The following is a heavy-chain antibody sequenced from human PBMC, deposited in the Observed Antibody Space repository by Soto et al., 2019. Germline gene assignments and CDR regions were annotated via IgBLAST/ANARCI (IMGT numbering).Heavy chain of an antibody. CDR2: INHSGST. CDR1: GGSFSGYY. Sequence: SETLSLTCAVYGGSFSGYYWSWIRQPPGKGLEWIGEINHSGSTNYNPSLKSRVTISVDTSKNQFSLKLSSVTAADTAVYYCARGNRYFDPRRNPSLDYWGQGTLVTVSS. CDR3: ARGNRYFDPRRNPSLDY. D-gene: IGHD3-9*01. V-gene: IGHV4-34*01. J-gene: IGHJ4*02.